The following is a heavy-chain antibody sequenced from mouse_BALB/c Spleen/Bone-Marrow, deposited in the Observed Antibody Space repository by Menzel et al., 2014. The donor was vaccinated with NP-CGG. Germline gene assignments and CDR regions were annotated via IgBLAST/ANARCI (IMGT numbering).Heavy chain of an antibody. CDR2: IRLKSNNYAT. V-gene: IGHV6-6*02. J-gene: IGHJ4*01. CDR3: SRDYDDAMDY. Sequence: VMLVESGGGLVQPGGSMKLSCVASGFSFSNYWMNWVRQSPEKGLEWVAEIRLKSNNYATHYAESVKGRFSISRDDSKSSVYLQMNNLGAEDTGIYYCSRDYDDAMDYWGQGTSVTVSS. CDR1: GFSFSNYW. D-gene: IGHD2-4*01.